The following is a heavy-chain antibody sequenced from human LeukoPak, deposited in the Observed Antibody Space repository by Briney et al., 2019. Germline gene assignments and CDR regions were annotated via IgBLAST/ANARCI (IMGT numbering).Heavy chain of an antibody. D-gene: IGHD6-19*01. CDR1: GYTFTSYG. CDR3: VRVGEQWLVLLWFDP. J-gene: IGHJ5*02. CDR2: ISAYNGNT. V-gene: IGHV1-18*01. Sequence: ASVKVSCKASGYTFTSYGISWVRQAPGQGLEWMGWISAYNGNTNYAQKLQGRVTMTTDTSTSTAYMELRSLRSDDTAVYYCVRVGEQWLVLLWFDPWGQGTLVTVSS.